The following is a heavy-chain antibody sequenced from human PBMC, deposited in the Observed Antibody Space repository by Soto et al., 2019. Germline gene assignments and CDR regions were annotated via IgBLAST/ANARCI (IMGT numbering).Heavy chain of an antibody. CDR1: GGSISSSSYY. Sequence: QLQLQESGPGLVKPSETLSLTCTVSGGSISSSSYYWGWIRQPPGKGLEWIGSIYYSGSTYYNPSLKSRVTISVDTSKNQFSLKLSYVTAADTAVYYCARLRDGLLDYWGQGTLVTVSS. V-gene: IGHV4-39*01. CDR2: IYYSGST. CDR3: ARLRDGLLDY. J-gene: IGHJ4*02. D-gene: IGHD2-21*02.